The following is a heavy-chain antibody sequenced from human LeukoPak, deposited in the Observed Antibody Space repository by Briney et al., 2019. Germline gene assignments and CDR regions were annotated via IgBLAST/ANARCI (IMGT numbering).Heavy chain of an antibody. J-gene: IGHJ4*02. Sequence: PGGSLRLSCAASGFTSSSHSMNSVGQAPGQGLEWVSVISDSGSLTYYADSVKGRFTISRDNSKNTLFLQMNTVPAPYTAVYFCAKDACRTNGWYFFDYWGQGTLVTVSS. CDR2: ISDSGSLT. V-gene: IGHV3-23*01. D-gene: IGHD6-19*01. CDR3: AKDACRTNGWYFFDY. CDR1: GFTSSSHS.